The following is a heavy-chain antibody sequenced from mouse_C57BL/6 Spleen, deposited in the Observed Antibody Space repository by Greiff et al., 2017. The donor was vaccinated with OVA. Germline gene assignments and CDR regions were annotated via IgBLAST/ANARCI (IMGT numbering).Heavy chain of an antibody. CDR1: GYTFTSYW. J-gene: IGHJ3*01. CDR3: ARPNYYDYEGWFAY. CDR2: IYPGSGST. V-gene: IGHV1-55*01. Sequence: VKLQQPGAELVKPGASVKMSCKASGYTFTSYWITWVKQRPGQGLEWIGDIYPGSGSTNYNEKFKSKATLTVDTSSSTAYMQLSSLTSEDSAVYYCARPNYYDYEGWFAYWGQGTLVTVSA. D-gene: IGHD2-4*01.